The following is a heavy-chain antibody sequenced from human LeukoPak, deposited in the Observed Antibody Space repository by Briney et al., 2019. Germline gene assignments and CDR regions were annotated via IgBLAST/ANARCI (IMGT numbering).Heavy chain of an antibody. CDR1: GCTFTSYD. J-gene: IGHJ6*03. CDR2: MNPKTGDS. Sequence: ASVKVSCKASGCTFTSYDINWVRQATGQGLEWMGWMNPKTGDSGFAQKFQGRLTLTRDTSITTAYMELGSLRSEDTAVYYCARDYYDSSGYSNHYYYYYMDVWGKGTTVTISS. V-gene: IGHV1-8*02. D-gene: IGHD3-22*01. CDR3: ARDYYDSSGYSNHYYYYYMDV.